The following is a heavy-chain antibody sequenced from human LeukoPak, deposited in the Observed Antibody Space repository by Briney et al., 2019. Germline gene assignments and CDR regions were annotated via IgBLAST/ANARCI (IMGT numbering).Heavy chain of an antibody. Sequence: PGGSLRLSCAASGFTFSSYAMSWVRQAPGKGLEWVSAISGSGGSTYYADSVKGRFTISRDNSKNTLYLQMNSLRAEDTAVYYCAKGTRPVVVITEFDYWGQGTLVTVSS. CDR3: AKGTRPVVVITEFDY. D-gene: IGHD3-22*01. J-gene: IGHJ4*02. CDR2: ISGSGGST. V-gene: IGHV3-23*01. CDR1: GFTFSSYA.